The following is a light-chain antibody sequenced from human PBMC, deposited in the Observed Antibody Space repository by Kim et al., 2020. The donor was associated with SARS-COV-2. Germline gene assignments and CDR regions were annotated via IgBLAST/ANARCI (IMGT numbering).Light chain of an antibody. CDR1: QSVPSNS. CDR2: GAS. CDR3: QQYGSSPR. J-gene: IGKJ4*01. V-gene: IGKV3-20*01. Sequence: LSPGERATLPCRARQSVPSNSLAWYQQKPGQTPRLLIYGASSRAPGIPDRFSGSGSGIDFSLTISRLEPEDFAVYYCQQYGSSPRFGGGTKVDIK.